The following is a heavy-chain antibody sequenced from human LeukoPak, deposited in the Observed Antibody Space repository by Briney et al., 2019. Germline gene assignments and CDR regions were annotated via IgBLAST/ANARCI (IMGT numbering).Heavy chain of an antibody. J-gene: IGHJ6*03. CDR3: AKDPRDYFGSGRYYYYYMDV. D-gene: IGHD3-10*01. CDR2: IRYDGGTK. V-gene: IGHV3-30*02. CDR1: GFTFSSYG. Sequence: GGSLRLSCAASGFTFSSYGFHWVRQAPGKGLEWVAFIRYDGGTKFYADSVKGRFTISRDNSKNTLYLQMNSLRAEDTAVYYCAKDPRDYFGSGRYYYYYMDVWGKGTTVIVSS.